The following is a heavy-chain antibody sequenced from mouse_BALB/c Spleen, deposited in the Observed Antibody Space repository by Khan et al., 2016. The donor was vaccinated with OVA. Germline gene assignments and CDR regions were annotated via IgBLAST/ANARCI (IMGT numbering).Heavy chain of an antibody. D-gene: IGHD1-1*02. CDR3: ASGGYWYFDV. V-gene: IGHV9-3-1*01. CDR1: GYSFTNYG. Sequence: QIQLVQSGPEVKKPGETVKISCKASGYSFTNYGMNRVRQAPGKGLKWMGWINTYTGEPTYADDFKGRFAFSLETSASTAYLQINNLKNEDTATXCCASGGYWYFDVWGAGTTVTVSS. J-gene: IGHJ1*01. CDR2: INTYTGEP.